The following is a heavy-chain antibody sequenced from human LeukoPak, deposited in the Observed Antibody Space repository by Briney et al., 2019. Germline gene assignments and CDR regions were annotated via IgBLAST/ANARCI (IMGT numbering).Heavy chain of an antibody. D-gene: IGHD3-3*01. Sequence: SETLSLTCTVSGGSISSSIYYWGWIRQPPGKGLEWIGSIYYNASTYYNPSLKSRITISVDTSKNQFSLRLSSVTAADTAVYYCARANYDFWSGPYYYYMDVWGKGTTVTVSS. CDR1: GGSISSSIYY. J-gene: IGHJ6*03. CDR3: ARANYDFWSGPYYYYMDV. CDR2: IYYNAST. V-gene: IGHV4-39*07.